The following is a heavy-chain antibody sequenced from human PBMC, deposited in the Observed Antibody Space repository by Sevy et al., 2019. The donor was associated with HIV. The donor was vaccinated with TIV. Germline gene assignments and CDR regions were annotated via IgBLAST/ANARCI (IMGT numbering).Heavy chain of an antibody. V-gene: IGHV3-33*01. J-gene: IGHJ4*02. D-gene: IGHD3-22*01. CDR2: IWYDGSNK. CDR3: ARDSYYYDSSGYLDY. CDR1: GFTFSSYG. Sequence: GGSLRLSCAASGFTFSSYGMHWVRQAPGKGLEWVAVIWYDGSNKYYADSVKGRFTISRDNSKNTLYLQMNSLRAEDTAVYYCARDSYYYDSSGYLDYWGQRTLVTVSS.